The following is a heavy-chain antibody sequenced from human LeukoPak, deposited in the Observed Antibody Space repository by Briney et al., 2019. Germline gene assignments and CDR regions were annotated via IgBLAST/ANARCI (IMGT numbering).Heavy chain of an antibody. CDR3: ARVRGPDSSGYPYYFDY. CDR2: ISAYNGNT. D-gene: IGHD3-22*01. Sequence: ASVKVSCKASGYTFTGYYMHWVRQAPGQGLEWMGWISAYNGNTNYAQKLQGRVTMTTDTSTSTAYMELRSLRSDDTAVYYCARVRGPDSSGYPYYFDYWGQGTLVTVSS. CDR1: GYTFTGYY. V-gene: IGHV1-18*04. J-gene: IGHJ4*02.